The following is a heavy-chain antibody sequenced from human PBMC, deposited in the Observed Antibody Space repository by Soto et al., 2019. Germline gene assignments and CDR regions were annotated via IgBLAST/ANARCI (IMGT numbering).Heavy chain of an antibody. J-gene: IGHJ5*02. CDR2: IYYSGST. D-gene: IGHD4-4*01. Sequence: QVQLQESGPGLVKPSETLSLTCTVSGGSISSYYWSWIRQPPGKGLEWIGYIYYSGSTNYNHSLKSRVTISVDTSKNQFSLKLSSVTAADTAVYYCARTPYSNYAPYNWFDPWGQGTLVTVSS. V-gene: IGHV4-59*01. CDR3: ARTPYSNYAPYNWFDP. CDR1: GGSISSYY.